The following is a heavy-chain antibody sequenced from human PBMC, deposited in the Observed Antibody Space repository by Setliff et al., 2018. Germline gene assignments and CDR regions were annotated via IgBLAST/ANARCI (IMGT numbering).Heavy chain of an antibody. D-gene: IGHD3-10*01. J-gene: IGHJ3*02. V-gene: IGHV4-38-2*02. CDR1: GYSISSGYY. Sequence: SETLSLTCTVSGYSISSGYYWGWIRQPPGKGLEWIGIIYHSGSTYYNPSLKSRVTISVDTSKNQFSLKLSSVTAADTAVYYCARHVWFGDLVTFDDAFDIWGQGTMVTVSS. CDR2: IYHSGST. CDR3: ARHVWFGDLVTFDDAFDI.